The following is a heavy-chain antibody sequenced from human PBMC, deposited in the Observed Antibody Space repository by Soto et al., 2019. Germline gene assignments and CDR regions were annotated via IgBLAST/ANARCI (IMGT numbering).Heavy chain of an antibody. J-gene: IGHJ4*02. D-gene: IGHD2-21*02. CDR2: INPNNGDT. CDR3: ARSIVVVTAADY. Sequence: ASVKVTCKASGYTFTGYYMHWVRQAPGQGLEWMGWINPNNGDTNYAQKFQGRVTITRDTSASTAYMELSSLRSEDTAVYYCARSIVVVTAADYWGQGTLVTVSS. V-gene: IGHV1-2*02. CDR1: GYTFTGYY.